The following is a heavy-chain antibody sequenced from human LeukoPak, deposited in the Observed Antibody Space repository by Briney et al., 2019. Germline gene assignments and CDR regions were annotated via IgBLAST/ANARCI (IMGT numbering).Heavy chain of an antibody. CDR1: GFTFSNYW. J-gene: IGHJ4*02. V-gene: IGHV3-7*01. CDR3: ASSRYYYGLGSSPPFDY. Sequence: PGGSLRLSCAASGFTFSNYWMTWVRQGPGKGLEWVANIKQDGSERYYVDAVKGRFITSRDNAKNSLYLQMNNLRAEDTAVYYCASSRYYYGLGSSPPFDYWGQGDLVIVSS. D-gene: IGHD3-10*01. CDR2: IKQDGSER.